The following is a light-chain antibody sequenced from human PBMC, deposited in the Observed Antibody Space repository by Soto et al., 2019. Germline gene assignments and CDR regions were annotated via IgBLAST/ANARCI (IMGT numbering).Light chain of an antibody. CDR3: QQHGSSPYT. V-gene: IGKV3-20*01. J-gene: IGKJ2*01. Sequence: EIVLTQSPGTLSLSPGERATLSCRASQSVRSGYLAWYQQKPGQAPRLLIYGASFRPTGTPDRFSGSGSGTDFTLTISRLEPEDFAVYHCQQHGSSPYTFGQGTKLEIK. CDR1: QSVRSGY. CDR2: GAS.